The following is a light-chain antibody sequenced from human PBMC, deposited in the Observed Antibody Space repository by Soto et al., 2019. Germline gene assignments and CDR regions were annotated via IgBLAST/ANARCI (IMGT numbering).Light chain of an antibody. CDR3: QQYDSYPWP. CDR2: DAS. Sequence: DIQMTQSPSTLSASVGDTVTITCRASRSFTRWLAWYQQKPGKAPKLLIYDASSLQSGVPSRFSGSGSGTEFTLTISSLHPDDFATYYCQQYDSYPWPFGRGTKADIK. V-gene: IGKV1-5*01. J-gene: IGKJ1*01. CDR1: RSFTRW.